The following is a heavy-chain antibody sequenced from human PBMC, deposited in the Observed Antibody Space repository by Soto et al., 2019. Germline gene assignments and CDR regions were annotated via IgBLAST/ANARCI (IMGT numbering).Heavy chain of an antibody. J-gene: IGHJ3*02. V-gene: IGHV4-31*03. Sequence: PSETLSLTCSVSGGSISSGAYYWNWIRQHPRKGLEWIGYIYYSGTTYYNPSLGSRVSISADTSKNQFSLKPNSVTVADTAVYYCARNPSHLWASTSCHAFDIWGQGTMVTVSS. CDR2: IYYSGTT. CDR3: ARNPSHLWASTSCHAFDI. CDR1: GGSISSGAYY. D-gene: IGHD2-2*01.